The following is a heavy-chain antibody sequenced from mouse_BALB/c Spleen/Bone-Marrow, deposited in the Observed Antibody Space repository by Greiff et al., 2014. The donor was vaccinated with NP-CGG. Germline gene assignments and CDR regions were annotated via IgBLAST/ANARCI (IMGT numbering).Heavy chain of an antibody. CDR1: GFNIKDTY. CDR3: ARRLRSAMDY. CDR2: IDPANGNT. D-gene: IGHD1-1*01. Sequence: EVKLVESGAELVKPGASVKLSCTASGFNIKDTYIHWVKQRPEQGLERIGRIDPANGNTKYDPKFQGKATITADTSSNTAYLQLSSLTSEDTAVYYCARRLRSAMDYWGQGTSVTVSS. J-gene: IGHJ4*01. V-gene: IGHV14-3*02.